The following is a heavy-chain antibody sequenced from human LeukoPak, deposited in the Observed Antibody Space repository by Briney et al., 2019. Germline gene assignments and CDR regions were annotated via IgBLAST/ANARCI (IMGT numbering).Heavy chain of an antibody. Sequence: SETLSLTCTVSGGSISSYYWSWIRQPPGKGLEWIGYIYYSGTTNYNPSLKSRVTISVDTSKNQFSLKLRSVTAADTAVYYCARHTQQLVPFDYWGRGTLVTVSS. CDR2: IYYSGTT. CDR3: ARHTQQLVPFDY. CDR1: GGSISSYY. D-gene: IGHD6-13*01. J-gene: IGHJ4*02. V-gene: IGHV4-59*08.